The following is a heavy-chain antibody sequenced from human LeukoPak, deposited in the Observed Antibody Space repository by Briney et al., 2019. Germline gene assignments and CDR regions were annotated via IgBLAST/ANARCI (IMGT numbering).Heavy chain of an antibody. CDR2: IRYDGSNK. V-gene: IGHV3-30*02. J-gene: IGHJ4*02. CDR3: AKDRWDYYDSSGPLFDY. D-gene: IGHD3-22*01. Sequence: GGSLRLSCAASGFTFSSYGMHWVRQAPGKGLEWVAFIRYDGSNKYYADSVKGRFTISRDNSKNTLYLQMNSLRAEDTAVYYCAKDRWDYYDSSGPLFDYWGQGTLVTVSS. CDR1: GFTFSSYG.